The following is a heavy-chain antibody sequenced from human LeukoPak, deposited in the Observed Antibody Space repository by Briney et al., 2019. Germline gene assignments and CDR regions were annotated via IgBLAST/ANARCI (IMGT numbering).Heavy chain of an antibody. Sequence: SETLSLTCTVSGASISSYYWSWIRQPAGKGLEWIGRIYTSGSTNYNPSLKSRVTMSVDTSKNQFSLKLSSVTAADTAVYYCARESPHRLYYYYYYMDVWGKGTTVTISS. D-gene: IGHD2-21*02. CDR1: GASISSYY. CDR3: ARESPHRLYYYYYYMDV. J-gene: IGHJ6*03. CDR2: IYTSGST. V-gene: IGHV4-4*07.